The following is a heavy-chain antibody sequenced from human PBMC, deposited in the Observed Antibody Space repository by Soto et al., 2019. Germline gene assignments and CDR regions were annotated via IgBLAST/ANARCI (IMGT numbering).Heavy chain of an antibody. CDR3: AKRMFYDFWSGLDH. CDR1: GFTYSTNG. Sequence: GGSLRLSCAASGFTYSTNGMHWVRQATGKGLEWVAGISADGNNKYYADSVKGRFSISRDNCKNPPYLQMNSLSAEDTAVYYCAKRMFYDFWSGLDHWGQGTQVTVSS. V-gene: IGHV3-30*18. J-gene: IGHJ4*02. D-gene: IGHD3-3*01. CDR2: ISADGNNK.